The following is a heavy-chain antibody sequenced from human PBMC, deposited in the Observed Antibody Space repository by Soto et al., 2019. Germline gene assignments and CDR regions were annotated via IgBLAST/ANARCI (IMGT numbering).Heavy chain of an antibody. CDR1: GYNLMTSN. J-gene: IGHJ6*02. D-gene: IGHD3-3*02. Sequence: QVQLLQSGAEVKQPGASVRISCKASGYNLMTSNVHWVREAPGLGLEWMGPIVPYGGKTKYAKQFQSKVSMTIDMSTSSDYMELSELKSYDSGIYYCAGPISAILHYYGLDLWGPETKVTVYS. CDR2: IVPYGGKT. CDR3: AGPISAILHYYGLDL. V-gene: IGHV1-46*01.